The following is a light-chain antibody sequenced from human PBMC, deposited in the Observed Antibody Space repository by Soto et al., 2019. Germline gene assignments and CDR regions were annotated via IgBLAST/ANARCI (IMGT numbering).Light chain of an antibody. Sequence: DIQITQSASTLSASVGHRLTSTCRASQSISTWLAWYQQKPGKAPKVLIYDASSLESGVPSRFSGSGSGTEFTLTIISLQPDDSATYYCQQYNSHSWTFGQGPKVDIK. CDR1: QSISTW. CDR3: QQYNSHSWT. CDR2: DAS. V-gene: IGKV1-5*01. J-gene: IGKJ1*01.